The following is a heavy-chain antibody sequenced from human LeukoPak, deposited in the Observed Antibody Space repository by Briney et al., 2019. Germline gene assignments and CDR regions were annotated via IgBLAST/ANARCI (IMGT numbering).Heavy chain of an antibody. Sequence: PGGSLRLSCAASGFTLSDYWMSWVRQAPGKGLAWVANIKQDGSQVQYVDSVTGRFTISRDNAKYSLSLQMSSLRAEDTAVYYCARWATSFDLWGQGSLVTVSS. CDR2: IKQDGSQV. CDR3: ARWATSFDL. D-gene: IGHD3-3*01. V-gene: IGHV3-7*01. CDR1: GFTLSDYW. J-gene: IGHJ4*02.